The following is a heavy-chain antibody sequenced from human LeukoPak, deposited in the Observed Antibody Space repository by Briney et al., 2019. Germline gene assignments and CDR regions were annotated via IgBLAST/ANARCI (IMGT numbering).Heavy chain of an antibody. CDR2: IRYDGSNK. J-gene: IGHJ6*04. CDR3: AKVLRFLEWLGNSGDV. Sequence: PGGSLRPSCAASGFTFSSYGMHWVRQAPGKGLEWVAFIRYDGSNKYYADSVKGRFTISRDNSKNTLYLQMNSLRAEDTAVYYCAKVLRFLEWLGNSGDVWGKGTTVTVSS. V-gene: IGHV3-30*02. D-gene: IGHD3-3*01. CDR1: GFTFSSYG.